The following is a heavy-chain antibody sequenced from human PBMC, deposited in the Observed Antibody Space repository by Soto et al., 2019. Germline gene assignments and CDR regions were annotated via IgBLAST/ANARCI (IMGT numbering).Heavy chain of an antibody. CDR1: GGSISSSNY. CDR3: ARDVATQIDY. V-gene: IGHV4-4*02. J-gene: IGHJ4*02. Sequence: QVQLQESGPGLVKPSGTLSLTCDVSGGSISSSNYWSWVRQPPGKGLEWIGEIFHDGSTNYNPSFKSRVTISGDKSKNQFSLNLYSVTAADTAVYYCARDVATQIDYWGQGTLVTVSS. CDR2: IFHDGST.